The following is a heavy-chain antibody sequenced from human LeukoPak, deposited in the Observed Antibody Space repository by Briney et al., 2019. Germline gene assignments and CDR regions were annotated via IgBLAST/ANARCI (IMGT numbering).Heavy chain of an antibody. Sequence: ASVKVSCTASGYTFTGYYIHWVRQAPGQGLEWMGWINPNSGVTHYPQKFQGRVTLTRDTSIRTAYMEVSSLRSDDTAVYYCVRDYDFPSWGQGTLVTVSS. D-gene: IGHD3-3*01. V-gene: IGHV1-2*02. CDR3: VRDYDFPS. CDR2: INPNSGVT. CDR1: GYTFTGYY. J-gene: IGHJ5*02.